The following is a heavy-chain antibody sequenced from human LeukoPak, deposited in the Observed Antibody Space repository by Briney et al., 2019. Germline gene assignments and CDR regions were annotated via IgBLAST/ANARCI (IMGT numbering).Heavy chain of an antibody. CDR2: ISSSGSTI. D-gene: IGHD2-2*01. CDR1: GFTFSDYY. V-gene: IGHV3-11*01. J-gene: IGHJ6*03. Sequence: GGSLRLACAASGFTFSDYYMSWIRQAPGKGLEWVSYISSSGSTIYYADSVKGRFTIYRDNAKNSLYLQMNSLRAEDTAVYYCARKNDCSSTSCYYYYYMDVWGKGTTVTISS. CDR3: ARKNDCSSTSCYYYYYMDV.